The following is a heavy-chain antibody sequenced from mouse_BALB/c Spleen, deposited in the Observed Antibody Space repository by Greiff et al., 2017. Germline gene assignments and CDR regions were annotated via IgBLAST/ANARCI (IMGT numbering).Heavy chain of an antibody. D-gene: IGHD2-1*01. CDR2: INPSTGYT. CDR3: ARGGNYYAMDY. J-gene: IGHJ4*01. V-gene: IGHV1-7*01. CDR1: GYTFTSYW. Sequence: QVHVKQSGAELAKPGASVKMSCKASGYTFTSYWMHWVKQRPGQGLEWIGYINPSTGYTEYNQKFKDKATLTADKSSSTAYMQLSSLTSEDSAVYYCARGGNYYAMDYWGQGTSVTVSS.